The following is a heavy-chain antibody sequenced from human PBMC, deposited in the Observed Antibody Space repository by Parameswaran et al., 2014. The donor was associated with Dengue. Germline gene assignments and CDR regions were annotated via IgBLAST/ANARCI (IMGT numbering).Heavy chain of an antibody. CDR3: ARDLPSIAVAEY. V-gene: IGHV3-53*05. Sequence: VRQAPGKGLEWVSVIYSGGSTYYADSVKGRFTISRDNSKNTLYLQMNSLRAEDTAVYYCARDLPSIAVAEYWGQGTLVTVSS. D-gene: IGHD6-19*01. J-gene: IGHJ4*02. CDR2: IYSGGST.